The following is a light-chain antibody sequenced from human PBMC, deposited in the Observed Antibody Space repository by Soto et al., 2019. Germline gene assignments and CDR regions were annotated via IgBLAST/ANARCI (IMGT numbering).Light chain of an antibody. V-gene: IGKV1-6*01. CDR1: QDIKNE. J-gene: IGKJ1*01. Sequence: AIQMTQSPSSLSASVGDRVTITCRASQDIKNELGWYQQKPGKAPNVLIYAASTSLSGVPSRFSGAGSGTDFTLTISSLQPEDFATYYCLQDHNYPRTFGQGTRVEIK. CDR2: AAS. CDR3: LQDHNYPRT.